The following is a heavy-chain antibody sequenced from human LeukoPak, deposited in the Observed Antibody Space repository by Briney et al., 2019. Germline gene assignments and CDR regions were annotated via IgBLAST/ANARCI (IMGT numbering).Heavy chain of an antibody. CDR3: ARDLEVVVITTFDY. CDR1: RFTFSNYG. Sequence: GGSLRLSCAASRFTFSNYGVNWVRQAPGKGLEWVSYINSRSSTIYYADSVKGRFTISRDNSKNTLYLQMNSLRAEDTAVYYCARDLEVVVITTFDYWGQGTLVTVSS. V-gene: IGHV3-48*01. J-gene: IGHJ4*02. CDR2: INSRSSTI. D-gene: IGHD3-22*01.